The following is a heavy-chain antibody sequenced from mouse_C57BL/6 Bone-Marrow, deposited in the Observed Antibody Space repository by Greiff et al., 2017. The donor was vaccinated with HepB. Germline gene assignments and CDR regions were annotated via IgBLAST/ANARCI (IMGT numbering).Heavy chain of an antibody. CDR3: LYYGSSSRYFDV. D-gene: IGHD1-1*01. CDR2: IYPRSGNT. J-gene: IGHJ1*03. Sequence: VQLQQSGAELARPGASVKLSCKASGYTFTSYGISWVKQRTGQGLEWIGEIYPRSGNTYYNEKFKGKATLTADKASSTAYMELRSLTSEDSAVYFCLYYGSSSRYFDVWGTGTTVTVSS. CDR1: GYTFTSYG. V-gene: IGHV1-81*01.